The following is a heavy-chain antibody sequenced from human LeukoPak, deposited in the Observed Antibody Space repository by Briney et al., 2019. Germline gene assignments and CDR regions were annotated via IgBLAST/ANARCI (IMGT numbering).Heavy chain of an antibody. V-gene: IGHV4-39*07. CDR1: GGSISGSNYH. CDR3: AREPDA. Sequence: KPSETLSLTCTVSGGSISGSNYHWGWIRQPPGKGLEWLGTVHHTGRAFYNPYLRGRTTVSVDTSKTEFSLELTSVTAADTAVYYCAREPDACGERVLVIVSS. J-gene: IGHJ5*02. CDR2: VHHTGRA.